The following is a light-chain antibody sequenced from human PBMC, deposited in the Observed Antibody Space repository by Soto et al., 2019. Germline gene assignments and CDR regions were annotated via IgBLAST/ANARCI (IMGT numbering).Light chain of an antibody. V-gene: IGKV2-24*01. CDR2: KIS. CDR1: QSLVHSDSNTY. J-gene: IGKJ1*01. Sequence: EIAMSLQQLSSPVTLGQPASICCRSNQSLVHSDSNTYLSWLQQRPGQPPRLLIYKISNRFSGVPDRFSGSGAGTDFTLKISRVEAEDVGIYFCMQATQCPWTFGQGTKVDIK. CDR3: MQATQCPWT.